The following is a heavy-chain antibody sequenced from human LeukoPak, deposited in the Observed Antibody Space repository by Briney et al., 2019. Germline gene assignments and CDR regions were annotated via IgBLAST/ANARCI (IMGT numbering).Heavy chain of an antibody. V-gene: IGHV3-7*01. D-gene: IGHD5-12*01. CDR1: GFTFSRYW. CDR2: IKHDGSEA. Sequence: GGSLRLSCAASGFTFSRYWMSWVRQAPGKGLEWVASIKHDGSEAYYVAPVKGRFTISKDNAKNSLYLQMNSLRTEDTAVYYCVKGRGGYVKYKTFDYWGQGTLVTVSS. CDR3: VKGRGGYVKYKTFDY. J-gene: IGHJ4*02.